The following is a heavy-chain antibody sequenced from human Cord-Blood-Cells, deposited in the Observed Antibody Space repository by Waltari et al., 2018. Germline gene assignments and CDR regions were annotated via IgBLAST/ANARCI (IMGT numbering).Heavy chain of an antibody. CDR2: IYTSGST. V-gene: IGHV4-4*07. CDR3: ARDGYCSSTSCYYYYYYMDV. D-gene: IGHD2-2*03. Sequence: QVQLQESGPGLVKPSETLSLTCNVSGGSISSYYWSWIRQPAGKGREWIGGIYTSGSTNYNPSLKSRVTMSVDTSKNQFSLKLSSVTAADTAVYYCARDGYCSSTSCYYYYYYMDVWGKGTTVTVSS. J-gene: IGHJ6*03. CDR1: GGSISSYY.